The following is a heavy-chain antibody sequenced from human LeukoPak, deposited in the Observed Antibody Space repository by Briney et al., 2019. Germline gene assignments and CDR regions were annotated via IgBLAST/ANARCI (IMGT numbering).Heavy chain of an antibody. CDR3: AKRRGYSYGYPDY. V-gene: IGHV3-53*04. Sequence: GGSLRLSCAASRFTVSSNYMSWVRQAPGKGLEWVSVIYSGSSSTYYTDSVKGRFTISRHNSKNTLYLQMNSLRAEDTAVYYCAKRRGYSYGYPDYWGQGTLVTVSS. D-gene: IGHD5-18*01. CDR2: IYSGSSST. J-gene: IGHJ4*02. CDR1: RFTVSSNY.